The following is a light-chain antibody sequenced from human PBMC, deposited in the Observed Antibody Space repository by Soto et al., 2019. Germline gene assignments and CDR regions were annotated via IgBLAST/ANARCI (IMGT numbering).Light chain of an antibody. CDR3: QQYYITPQT. Sequence: DIVMTQSPDSLAVSLGERATINCKSSQSVLYSSNNKNYLAWYQQKPGQPPKLLVYWASTRESGVPDRFSGSGSGTDFTLTISSLQAEDVAVYYCQQYYITPQTFGQGTKVDI. CDR1: QSVLYSSNNKNY. J-gene: IGKJ1*01. V-gene: IGKV4-1*01. CDR2: WAS.